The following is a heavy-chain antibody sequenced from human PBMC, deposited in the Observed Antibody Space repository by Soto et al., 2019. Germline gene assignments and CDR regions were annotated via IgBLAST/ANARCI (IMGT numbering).Heavy chain of an antibody. D-gene: IGHD5-12*01. V-gene: IGHV4-30-4*01. CDR2: IYYSGST. CDR3: ARDQWLRSNYAYGMDV. J-gene: IGHJ6*02. CDR1: GGSISSGDYY. Sequence: QVQLQESGPGLVKPSQTLSLTCTVSGGSISSGDYYWSWIRQPPGKGLEWIGYIYYSGSTYYNPSLKSRLTISVDTSKNQFSLQLSSVTAADTAVYYCARDQWLRSNYAYGMDVWGQGTTVTVSS.